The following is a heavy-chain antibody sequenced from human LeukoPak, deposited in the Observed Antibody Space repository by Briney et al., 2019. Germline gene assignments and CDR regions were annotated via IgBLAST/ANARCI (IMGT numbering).Heavy chain of an antibody. D-gene: IGHD3-3*01. Sequence: SETLSLTCAVYGGSFSGYYWSWIRQPPGKGLEWIGEINHSGSTNYNPSLKSRVTISVDTSKNQFSLKLSSVTAADTAVYYCARDSPLHDFWSGYHIHGAFDIWGQGTMVTVSS. V-gene: IGHV4-34*01. CDR1: GGSFSGYY. CDR3: ARDSPLHDFWSGYHIHGAFDI. J-gene: IGHJ3*02. CDR2: INHSGST.